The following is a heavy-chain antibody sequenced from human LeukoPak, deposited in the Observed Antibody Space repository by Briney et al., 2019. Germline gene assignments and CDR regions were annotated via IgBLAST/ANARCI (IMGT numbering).Heavy chain of an antibody. CDR2: ISYDGSNT. V-gene: IGHV3-30*04. Sequence: GGSLRLSCAVSGFTFSRYAMHWVRQAPGEGLEWVALISYDGSNTYYADSVRGRFTISRYDSKNTLFLQMNNLRAGDTAVYYCARGKGYYGSGSSFDYWAQGTLVTVSS. CDR1: GFTFSRYA. D-gene: IGHD3-10*01. CDR3: ARGKGYYGSGSSFDY. J-gene: IGHJ4*02.